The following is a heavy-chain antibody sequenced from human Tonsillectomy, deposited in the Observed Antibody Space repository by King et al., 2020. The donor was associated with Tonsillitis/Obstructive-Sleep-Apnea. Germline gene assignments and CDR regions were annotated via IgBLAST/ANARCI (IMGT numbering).Heavy chain of an antibody. J-gene: IGHJ4*02. CDR2: INPNRGGT. D-gene: IGHD4-23*01. V-gene: IGHV1-2*02. CDR3: ARGTTVADGTLDFDY. Sequence: QLVQSGAEVKKPGASVRVSCKASGYTFTGYYMHWVRQAPGQGLEWMGWINPNRGGTNYVQKFQGRVTMTRDTSISTAYVELGRLRSDDTAVCYCARGTTVADGTLDFDYWGQGTLVTVSA. CDR1: GYTFTGYY.